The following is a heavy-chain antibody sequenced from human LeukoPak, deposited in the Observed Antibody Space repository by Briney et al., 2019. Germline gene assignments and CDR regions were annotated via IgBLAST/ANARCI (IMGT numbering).Heavy chain of an antibody. Sequence: NPSETLSLTCTVSGGSISSGDYYWSWIRQPPGKGLEWIGYIYYSGSTYYNPSLKSRVTISVDTSKNQFSLKLSSVTAADTAVYYCARESPYCSSTSCYVYFDYWGQGTLVTVSS. D-gene: IGHD2-2*01. CDR3: ARESPYCSSTSCYVYFDY. J-gene: IGHJ4*02. V-gene: IGHV4-30-4*01. CDR2: IYYSGST. CDR1: GGSISSGDYY.